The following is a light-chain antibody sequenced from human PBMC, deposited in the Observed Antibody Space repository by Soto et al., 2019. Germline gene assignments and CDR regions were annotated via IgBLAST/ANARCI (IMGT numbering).Light chain of an antibody. Sequence: EIVLTQSPGTLSLSPGERATLSCRASQSVSSSYLAWYQQKPGQAPRLLIYGASSRATGIPDRFSGSGSGTDFTLTSSRLEPEDFAVYYCQPYGSSPTFGQGTKLEIK. CDR2: GAS. CDR3: QPYGSSPT. J-gene: IGKJ2*01. V-gene: IGKV3-20*01. CDR1: QSVSSSY.